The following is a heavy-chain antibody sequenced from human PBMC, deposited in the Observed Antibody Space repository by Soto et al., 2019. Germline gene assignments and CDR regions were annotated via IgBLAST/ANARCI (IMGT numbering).Heavy chain of an antibody. CDR1: GYTFTSYG. CDR3: ARSGDYVLRYFDWSPSWFDP. J-gene: IGHJ5*02. D-gene: IGHD3-9*01. CDR2: ISAYNGNT. V-gene: IGHV1-18*01. Sequence: ASVKVSCKASGYTFTSYGISWVRQAPGQGLEWMGWISAYNGNTNYAQKLQGRVTMTTDTSTSTAYMELRSLRSDDTAVYYCARSGDYVLRYFDWSPSWFDPWGQGTLVTVS.